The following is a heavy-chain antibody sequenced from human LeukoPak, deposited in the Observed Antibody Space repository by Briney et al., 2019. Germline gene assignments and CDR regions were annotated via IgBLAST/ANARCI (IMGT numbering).Heavy chain of an antibody. CDR2: ISWNSGSI. D-gene: IGHD6-19*01. Sequence: GRSLRLSCAASGFTFDDYAMHWVRQAPGKGLEWVSGISWNSGSIGCADSVKGRFTISRDNAKNSLYLQMNSLRAEDTALYYCAKGLKGLKFDYWGQGTLVTVSS. V-gene: IGHV3-9*01. CDR3: AKGLKGLKFDY. CDR1: GFTFDDYA. J-gene: IGHJ4*02.